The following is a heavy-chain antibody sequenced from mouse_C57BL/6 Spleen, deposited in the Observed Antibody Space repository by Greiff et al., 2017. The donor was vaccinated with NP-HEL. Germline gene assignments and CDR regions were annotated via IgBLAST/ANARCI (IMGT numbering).Heavy chain of an antibody. Sequence: VQLQQPGAELVKPGASVKLSCKASGYTFTSYWMQWVKQRPGQGLEWIGEIDPSDSYTNYNQKFKGKATLTVDTSSSTAYMQLSSLTSEDSAVYYCARPITTGGAMAYWGQGTSVTVSS. D-gene: IGHD1-1*01. CDR2: IDPSDSYT. CDR3: ARPITTGGAMAY. V-gene: IGHV1-50*01. J-gene: IGHJ4*01. CDR1: GYTFTSYW.